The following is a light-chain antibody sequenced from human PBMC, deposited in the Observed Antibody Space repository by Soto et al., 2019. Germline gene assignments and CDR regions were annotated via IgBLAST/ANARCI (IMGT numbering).Light chain of an antibody. CDR1: QSISSW. J-gene: IGKJ2*01. CDR2: DAS. CDR3: QQYNSYSYA. V-gene: IGKV1-5*01. Sequence: DIQMTQSPSTLSASVGDGVTITCRASQSISSWLAWYQQKPGKAPKLLIYDASRLESGVPSRFSGSGSGTEFTLTISSLQPDDFATYYGQQYNSYSYAFGQGTKLEIK.